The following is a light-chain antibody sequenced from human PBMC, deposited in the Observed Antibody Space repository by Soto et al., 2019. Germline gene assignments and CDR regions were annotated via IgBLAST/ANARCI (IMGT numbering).Light chain of an antibody. CDR3: QSYDSTLSASVV. Sequence: QSVLTQPPSVSGVPSQRVTISCTGNSSNIGAGYDVHWYQHLPGTAPKLLIYANSNRPSGVPDRFSGSKSGTSASLAITGLQAEDEADYYCQSYDSTLSASVVFGGGTQLTVL. CDR2: ANS. CDR1: SSNIGAGYD. J-gene: IGLJ2*01. V-gene: IGLV1-40*01.